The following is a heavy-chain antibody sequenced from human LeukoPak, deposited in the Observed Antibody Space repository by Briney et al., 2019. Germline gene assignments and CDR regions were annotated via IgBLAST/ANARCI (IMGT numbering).Heavy chain of an antibody. CDR3: ARRGCPRGDCSSTRLWID. Sequence: GGPLRLSCTASGFIFSSYSMSWVRQAPGKGLEWVSSFSSRNSYIYYADSVKGRFTISRDDAKNSLYLQMNSLRAEDTAVYYCARRGCPRGDCSSTRLWIDWGQGTLVTVSS. D-gene: IGHD2-2*01. J-gene: IGHJ4*02. CDR2: FSSRNSYI. CDR1: GFIFSSYS. V-gene: IGHV3-21*01.